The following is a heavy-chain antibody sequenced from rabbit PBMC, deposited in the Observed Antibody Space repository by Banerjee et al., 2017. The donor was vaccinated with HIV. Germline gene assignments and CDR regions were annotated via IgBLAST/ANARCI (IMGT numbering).Heavy chain of an antibody. V-gene: IGHV1S47*01. CDR3: ARSAGSADYSYDL. D-gene: IGHD4-2*01. CDR1: GFSFSSGYD. J-gene: IGHJ4*01. CDR2: IYAGDGST. Sequence: QQQLVESGGGLVKPGASLTLTCTASGFSFSSGYDMCWVRQAPGKGLEWIACIYAGDGSTYYASWVNGRFTLSRENNQNTVTLQMTSLAAADTATYFCARSAGSADYSYDLWGPGTLVTVS.